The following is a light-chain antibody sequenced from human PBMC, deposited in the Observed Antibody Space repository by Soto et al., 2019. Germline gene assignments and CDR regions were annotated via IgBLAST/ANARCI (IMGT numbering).Light chain of an antibody. J-gene: IGKJ4*01. CDR1: QSVAGN. V-gene: IGKV3-15*01. CDR3: QQYNNWPLT. CDR2: GAS. Sequence: EIVMTQSPATLSVSPGERPTLSCRASQSVAGNLAWYQQKPGQAPRLLMYGASTRATGIPARFSGSGSGTEFTLTISSLQSEDFGVYYCQQYNNWPLTFGGGTKVEIK.